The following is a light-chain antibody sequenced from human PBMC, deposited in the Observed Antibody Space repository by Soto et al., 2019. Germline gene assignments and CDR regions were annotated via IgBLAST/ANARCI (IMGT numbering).Light chain of an antibody. CDR2: SSY. CDR1: RSNIGSQH. CDR3: AVWDDGLSAVV. V-gene: IGLV1-47*01. Sequence: QAVVTQPPSASGTPGQRVTISCSGSRSNIGSQHVFWYQHVPAAAPKLLIYSSYQRPSGVPDRFAGSKSRTSASLAISGLRTEDEAQYYCAVWDDGLSAVVFGGGTQLTVL. J-gene: IGLJ2*01.